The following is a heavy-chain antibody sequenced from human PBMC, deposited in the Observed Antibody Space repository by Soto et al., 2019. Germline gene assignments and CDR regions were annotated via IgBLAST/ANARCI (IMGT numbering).Heavy chain of an antibody. D-gene: IGHD3-10*01. CDR2: INHSGST. CDR3: ARGLLVRGVYYYYYGMDV. Sequence: QVQLQQWGAGLLKPSETLSLTCAVYGGSFSGYYWSWIRQPPGKGLEWIGEINHSGSTNYNPSLKSRVTISVDTSKNQISLKLSSVTAADTAVYYCARGLLVRGVYYYYYGMDVWGQGTTVTVSS. CDR1: GGSFSGYY. V-gene: IGHV4-34*01. J-gene: IGHJ6*02.